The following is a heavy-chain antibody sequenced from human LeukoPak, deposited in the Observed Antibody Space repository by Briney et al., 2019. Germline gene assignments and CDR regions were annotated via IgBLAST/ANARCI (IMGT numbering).Heavy chain of an antibody. Sequence: PSETLSLTCGVSGXSITSTNDWTWVRQPPGKGLEWSGEVNLQGSTNYNPSLMGRIAISVDMSENHISLQLTSVTAADTAVYYCAREGGPYRPLDYSGQGTLVTASS. CDR1: GXSITSTND. J-gene: IGHJ4*02. CDR2: VNLQGST. V-gene: IGHV4-4*02. CDR3: AREGGPYRPLDY.